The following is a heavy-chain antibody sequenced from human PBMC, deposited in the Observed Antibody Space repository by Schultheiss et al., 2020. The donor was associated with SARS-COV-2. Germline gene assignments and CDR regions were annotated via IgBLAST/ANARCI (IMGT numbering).Heavy chain of an antibody. D-gene: IGHD3-3*01. CDR2: IIPIFGTA. V-gene: IGHV1-69*13. CDR3: ARNRYDFWSGYLTLDFDY. Sequence: SVKVSCKASGGTFSSYAISWVRQAPGQGLEWMGGIIPIFGTANYAQKFQGRVTITADESTSTAYMELSSLRSEDTAVYYCARNRYDFWSGYLTLDFDYWGQGTLVTVSS. CDR1: GGTFSSYA. J-gene: IGHJ4*02.